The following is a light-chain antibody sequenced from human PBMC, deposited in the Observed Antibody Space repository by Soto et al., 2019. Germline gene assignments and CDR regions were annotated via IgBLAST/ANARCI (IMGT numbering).Light chain of an antibody. CDR3: QQTYRAPPWT. CDR2: SAS. V-gene: IGKV1-39*01. CDR1: QTVTSY. J-gene: IGKJ1*01. Sequence: DVQMTQSPSSLSASVGDSLTLTCRASQTVTSYLNWYQQKPGKAPKLLIYSASGVQSGVPPRFSGSGSGTDFILTISSLRPDDIATYYCQQTYRAPPWTFGQGTKVEI.